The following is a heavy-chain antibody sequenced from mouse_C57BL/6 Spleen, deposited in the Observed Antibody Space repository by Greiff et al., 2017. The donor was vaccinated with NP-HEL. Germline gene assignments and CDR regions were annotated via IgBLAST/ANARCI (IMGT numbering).Heavy chain of an antibody. CDR3: ARDYGSSRGYYAMDY. J-gene: IGHJ4*01. Sequence: EVQLQQSGPELVKPGASVKIPCKASGYTFTDYNMDWVKQSHGKSLEWIGDINPNNGGTIYNQKFKGKATLTVDKSSSTAYMELRSLTSEDTAVDYCARDYGSSRGYYAMDYWGQGTSVTVSS. V-gene: IGHV1-18*01. D-gene: IGHD1-1*01. CDR1: GYTFTDYN. CDR2: INPNNGGT.